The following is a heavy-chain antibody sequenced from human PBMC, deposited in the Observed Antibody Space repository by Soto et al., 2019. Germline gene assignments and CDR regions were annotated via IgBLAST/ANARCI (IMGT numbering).Heavy chain of an antibody. D-gene: IGHD5-18*01. J-gene: IGHJ4*02. V-gene: IGHV4-30-4*01. CDR2: IFYTGKT. CDR3: ARTEDGYNTNFEY. CDR1: GGSISSGDYY. Sequence: QVQLQESGPGLMKPSQTLSLTCSVSGGSISSGDYYWNWIRQSPGKGLEWIGSIFYTGKTHYNPPLKSRLTISVDASKNEFSLRLSSVTAADTALYYCARTEDGYNTNFEYWGQGALVTVSS.